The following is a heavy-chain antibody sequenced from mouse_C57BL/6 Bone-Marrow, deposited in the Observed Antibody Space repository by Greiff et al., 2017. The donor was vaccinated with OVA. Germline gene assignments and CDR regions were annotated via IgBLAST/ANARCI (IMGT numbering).Heavy chain of an antibody. D-gene: IGHD1-1*01. Sequence: EVQLQQSGAELVRPGASVKLSCTASGFNIKDYYMHWVKKRPEQGLEWIGRIDPEDGDTEYAPKFQGKATMTADTSSNTAYLQLSSLTSEDTAVYYCTLYGSSLYYYAMDYWGQGTSVTVSS. J-gene: IGHJ4*01. CDR3: TLYGSSLYYYAMDY. CDR1: GFNIKDYY. CDR2: IDPEDGDT. V-gene: IGHV14-1*01.